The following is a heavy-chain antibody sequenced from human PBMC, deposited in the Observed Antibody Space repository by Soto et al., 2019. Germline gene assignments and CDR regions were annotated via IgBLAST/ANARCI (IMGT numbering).Heavy chain of an antibody. D-gene: IGHD6-13*01. J-gene: IGHJ4*02. Sequence: GESLKISCQCSGYTFSNFWIAWVRQLPGKGLEYMGIIYPGDSETRYSPSFHGKVTISADRSIGTAYLQWSSLEASDSAFYFCARSPRSSPYFDYWGQGALVTVSS. CDR3: ARSPRSSPYFDY. V-gene: IGHV5-51*01. CDR1: GYTFSNFW. CDR2: IYPGDSET.